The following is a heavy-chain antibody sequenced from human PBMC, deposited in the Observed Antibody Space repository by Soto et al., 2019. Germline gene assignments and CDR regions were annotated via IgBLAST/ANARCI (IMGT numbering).Heavy chain of an antibody. Sequence: GGSLRLSCAASGFTVSSNYMSWVRQAPGKGLEWVSVIYSGGSTYYADSVKGRFTISRDNSKNTLYLQMNSLRAEDTAVYYCARARGPLDSSGYFDYWGQGTLVTVSS. CDR3: ARARGPLDSSGYFDY. J-gene: IGHJ4*02. CDR2: IYSGGST. CDR1: GFTVSSNY. D-gene: IGHD3-22*01. V-gene: IGHV3-53*01.